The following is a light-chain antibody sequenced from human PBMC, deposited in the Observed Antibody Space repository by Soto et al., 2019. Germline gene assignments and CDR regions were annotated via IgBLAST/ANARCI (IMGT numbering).Light chain of an antibody. J-gene: IGLJ3*02. V-gene: IGLV1-51*02. CDR1: SSNIGNNY. Sequence: QSVLTQPPSVSAAPGQKVTISCSGSSSNIGNNYVSWYQQLPGTAPKLLIYENNKRPSGIPDRFSVSKSGTSATLGITGLQTGDEADDYCGTWDSSLSAWVFGGGTKLTVL. CDR2: ENN. CDR3: GTWDSSLSAWV.